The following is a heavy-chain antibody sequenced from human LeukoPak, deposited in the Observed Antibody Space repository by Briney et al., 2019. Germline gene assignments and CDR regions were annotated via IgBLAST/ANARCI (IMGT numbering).Heavy chain of an antibody. CDR1: GFTFSSYS. D-gene: IGHD3-22*01. CDR2: ISSSSSTI. V-gene: IGHV3-48*02. Sequence: GGSLRLSCAASGFTFSSYSMNWVRQAPGKGLEWVSYISSSSSTIYYADSVKGRFTISRDNAKSSLYLQMNSLRDEDTAVYYCAREGMGYDSSGYVVGDSDYWGQGTLVTVSS. J-gene: IGHJ4*02. CDR3: AREGMGYDSSGYVVGDSDY.